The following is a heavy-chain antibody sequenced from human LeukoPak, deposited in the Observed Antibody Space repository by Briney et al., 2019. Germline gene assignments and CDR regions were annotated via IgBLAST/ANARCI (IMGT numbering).Heavy chain of an antibody. CDR1: GFTFSSYS. D-gene: IGHD3-22*01. J-gene: IGHJ4*02. CDR2: ISSSSSTI. V-gene: IGHV3-48*02. CDR3: ATSVDNYYDSSGTFHY. Sequence: GGSLRLSCAASGFTFSSYSMNWVRQAPGKGLEWVSSISSSSSTIYYADSVKGRFTISRDNAKNSLYLQMNSLRDEDTAVYYCATSVDNYYDSSGTFHYWGQGTLVTVSS.